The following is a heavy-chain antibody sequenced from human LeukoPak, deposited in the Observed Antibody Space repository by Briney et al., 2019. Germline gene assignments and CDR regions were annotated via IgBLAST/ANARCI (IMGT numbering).Heavy chain of an antibody. D-gene: IGHD3-22*01. CDR1: GFTFKLYW. CDR3: VRGGPSTWF. J-gene: IGHJ4*02. V-gene: IGHV3-74*01. CDR2: INDDGSDT. Sequence: PGGSLRLSCAASGFTFKLYWMHRVRQVPGKGPVWVARINDDGSDTVYADSVKGRFTISRDDAKNMLFLQMNSLRGEDTAVYHCVRGGPSTWFWGQGTLVTVSS.